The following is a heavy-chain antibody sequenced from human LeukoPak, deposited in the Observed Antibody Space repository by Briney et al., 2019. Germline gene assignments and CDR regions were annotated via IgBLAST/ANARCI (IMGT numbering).Heavy chain of an antibody. Sequence: GGSLRLSCAASGFTFSNAWMSWVRQAPGKGLEWVGRIKSKTDGGTTDYAAPVKGRFTISRDDSKNTLYLQMNSLKTEGTAVYYCTTTFDSSGFPAWGQGTLVTVSS. CDR3: TTTFDSSGFPA. CDR2: IKSKTDGGTT. J-gene: IGHJ5*02. D-gene: IGHD6-19*01. CDR1: GFTFSNAW. V-gene: IGHV3-15*01.